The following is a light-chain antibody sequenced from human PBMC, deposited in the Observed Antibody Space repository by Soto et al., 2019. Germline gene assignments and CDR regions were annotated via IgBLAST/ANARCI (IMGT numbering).Light chain of an antibody. Sequence: QAVVTQSPSASASLGASVKLTCTLSSGHSNYAIAWHQQQPEKGPRFLIKVNSDGSHIKGDGIPDRFSGSSSGAERYLTISSLHSEVEADYSCQTWGTGIHTVVFGGGTKLTVL. J-gene: IGLJ2*01. CDR2: VNSDGSH. CDR1: SGHSNYA. CDR3: QTWGTGIHTVV. V-gene: IGLV4-69*01.